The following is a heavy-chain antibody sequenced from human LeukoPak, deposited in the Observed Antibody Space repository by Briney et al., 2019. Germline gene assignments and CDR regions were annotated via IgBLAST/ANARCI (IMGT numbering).Heavy chain of an antibody. V-gene: IGHV1-69*04. D-gene: IGHD3-9*01. CDR2: IIPILGIA. Sequence: SVKVSCKASGGTFSSYAISWVRQAPGQGLEWMGRIIPILGIANYAQKFQGRVTITADKSTSTAYMELSSQRSEDTAVYYCARELRYFDWLLYPHYYYGMDVWGQGTTVTVSS. CDR3: ARELRYFDWLLYPHYYYGMDV. J-gene: IGHJ6*02. CDR1: GGTFSSYA.